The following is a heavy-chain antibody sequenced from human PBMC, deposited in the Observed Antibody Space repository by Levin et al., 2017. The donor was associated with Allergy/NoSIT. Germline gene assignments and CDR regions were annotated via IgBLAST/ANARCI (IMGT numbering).Heavy chain of an antibody. J-gene: IGHJ5*02. V-gene: IGHV1-18*01. CDR2: ISGYNGNT. Sequence: ASVKVSCRASGFTFSTYGLYWVRQAPGQGLEWMGWISGYNGNTNYAQKFHGRVTMTTDTASTTAYMELRSLRSDETAVYYCARDYGYRTSSPPGDPDNYFDPWGQGTQVTVSS. D-gene: IGHD6-13*01. CDR1: GFTFSTYG. CDR3: ARDYGYRTSSPPGDPDNYFDP.